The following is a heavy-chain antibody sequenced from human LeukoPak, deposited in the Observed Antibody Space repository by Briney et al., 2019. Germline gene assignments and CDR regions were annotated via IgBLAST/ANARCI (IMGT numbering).Heavy chain of an antibody. Sequence: SETLSLTCAVFGGSFSGYYWSWIRQPPGKGLEWIGEINHSGSTNYNPPLKSRVTISVDTSKNQFSLKLSSVTAADTAVYYCARAIGYCSSTSCRAYFDYWGQGTLVTVSS. D-gene: IGHD2-2*03. CDR2: INHSGST. CDR1: GGSFSGYY. J-gene: IGHJ4*02. V-gene: IGHV4-34*01. CDR3: ARAIGYCSSTSCRAYFDY.